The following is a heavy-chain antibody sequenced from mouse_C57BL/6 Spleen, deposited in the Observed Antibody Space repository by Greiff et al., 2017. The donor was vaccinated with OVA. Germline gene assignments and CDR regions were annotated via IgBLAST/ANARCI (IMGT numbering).Heavy chain of an antibody. Sequence: QVHVKQPGAELVRPGSSVKLSCKASGYTFTSYWMHWVKQRPIQGLEWIGNIDPSDSETHYNQKFKDKATLTVDKSSSTAYMQLSSLTSEDSAVYYCARGKTGYYFDYWGQGTTLTVSS. J-gene: IGHJ2*01. D-gene: IGHD4-1*01. V-gene: IGHV1-52*01. CDR1: GYTFTSYW. CDR3: ARGKTGYYFDY. CDR2: IDPSDSET.